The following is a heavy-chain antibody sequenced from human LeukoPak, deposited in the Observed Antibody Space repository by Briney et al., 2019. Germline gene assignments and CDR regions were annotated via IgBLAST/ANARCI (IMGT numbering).Heavy chain of an antibody. D-gene: IGHD6-13*01. J-gene: IGHJ3*02. V-gene: IGHV6-1*01. Sequence: SQTLSLTCAISGDSVSSNSAAWSWIRQSPSRGLEWLGRTYYRSKWYNDYAVSVKSRITINPDTSKNQFSLQLNSVTPEDTAVYYCAHQPSSSWYYAFDIWGHGTMVTVSS. CDR1: GDSVSSNSAA. CDR2: TYYRSKWYN. CDR3: AHQPSSSWYYAFDI.